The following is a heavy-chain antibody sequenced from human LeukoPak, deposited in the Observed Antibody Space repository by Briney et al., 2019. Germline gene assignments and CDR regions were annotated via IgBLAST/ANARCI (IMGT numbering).Heavy chain of an antibody. CDR2: IYPGDSDT. V-gene: IGHV5-51*01. J-gene: IGHJ5*02. CDR1: GYSFTSYW. Sequence: GESLKISCKGSGYSFTSYWIGWVRQMPGKGLEWMGIIYPGDSDTRYSPSFQGQVTISADKSISTAYLQWSSLKASDTAMYYCARRDRAAAGAGWFDPWGQGTLVTVSS. CDR3: ARRDRAAAGAGWFDP. D-gene: IGHD6-13*01.